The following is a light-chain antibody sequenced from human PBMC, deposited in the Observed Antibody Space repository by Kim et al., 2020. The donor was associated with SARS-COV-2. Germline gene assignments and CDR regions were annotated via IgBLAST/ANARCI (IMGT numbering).Light chain of an antibody. J-gene: IGKJ5*01. Sequence: GDRVTITFRASQSIRNDLGWYQQNPGRAPNRLICGASSLQSGNPSRFSGRGSCTEFTLTISSLQPEDCATYFCLQHHTYPITFGEGTRL. CDR2: GAS. CDR3: LQHHTYPIT. CDR1: QSIRND. V-gene: IGKV1-17*01.